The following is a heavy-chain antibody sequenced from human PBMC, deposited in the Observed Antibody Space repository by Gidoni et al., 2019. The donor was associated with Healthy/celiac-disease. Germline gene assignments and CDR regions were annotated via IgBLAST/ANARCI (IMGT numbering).Heavy chain of an antibody. Sequence: QVQLQQWGAGLLKPSETLSLTCAVYGGSFSGYYGSWIRQPPGKGLEWIGEINHSGSTNSNPSLKIRVTISVDTSKNQFSLKLSSVTAADTAVYYCARDDIVVVPATLGYYYYGMDVWGQGTTVTVSS. V-gene: IGHV4-34*01. CDR1: GGSFSGYY. CDR3: ARDDIVVVPATLGYYYYGMDV. D-gene: IGHD2-2*01. J-gene: IGHJ6*02. CDR2: INHSGST.